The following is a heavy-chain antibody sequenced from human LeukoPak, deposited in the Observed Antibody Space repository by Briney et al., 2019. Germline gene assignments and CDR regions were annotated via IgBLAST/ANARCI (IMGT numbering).Heavy chain of an antibody. CDR2: IIPIFGTA. D-gene: IGHD2-15*01. V-gene: IGHV1-69*13. CDR3: AREACSGGSCYPTW. CDR1: GGTFSSYA. Sequence: SVKVSCKASGGTFSSYAISWVRQAPGQGLEWMGGIIPIFGTANYAQKFQGRVTITADESTSTAYMELSSLRSEDTAVYYCAREACSGGSCYPTWRGQGTLVTVSS. J-gene: IGHJ4*02.